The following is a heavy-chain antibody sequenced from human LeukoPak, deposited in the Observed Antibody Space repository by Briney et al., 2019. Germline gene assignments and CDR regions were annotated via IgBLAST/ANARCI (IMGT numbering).Heavy chain of an antibody. Sequence: GASVKVSCKASGYTFTSYYMHWVRQAPGQGLEWMGIINPSGGSTSYAQKFQGRVTMTRDTSTSTVYMELSSLGSEDTAVYYCARAPAYCGGDCYPDYWGQGTLVTVSS. CDR1: GYTFTSYY. CDR2: INPSGGST. CDR3: ARAPAYCGGDCYPDY. V-gene: IGHV1-46*03. J-gene: IGHJ4*02. D-gene: IGHD2-21*01.